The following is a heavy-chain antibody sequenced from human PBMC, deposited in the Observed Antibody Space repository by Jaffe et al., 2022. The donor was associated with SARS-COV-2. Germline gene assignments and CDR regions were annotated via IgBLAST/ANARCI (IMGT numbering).Heavy chain of an antibody. CDR2: ISYDGSNK. J-gene: IGHJ4*02. D-gene: IGHD3-3*01. Sequence: QVQLVESGGGVVQPGRSLRLSCAASGFTFSSYGMHWVRQAPGKGLEWVAVISYDGSNKYYADSVKGRFTISRDNSKNTLYLQMNSLRAEDTAVYYCAKGGFGSGYFYYFDYWGQGTLVTVSS. CDR1: GFTFSSYG. CDR3: AKGGFGSGYFYYFDY. V-gene: IGHV3-30*18.